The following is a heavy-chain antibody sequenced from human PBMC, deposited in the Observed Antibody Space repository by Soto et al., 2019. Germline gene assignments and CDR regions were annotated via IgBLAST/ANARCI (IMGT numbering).Heavy chain of an antibody. CDR1: GGTFSSYA. Sequence: SVKVSCKASGGTFSSYAISWVRQAPGQGLEWMGGIIPIFGTANYAQKFQGRVTITADESTSTAYMELSSLRSEDTAVYYCARAGRDGYNLRYFDYWGQGXLVTVYS. D-gene: IGHD5-12*01. J-gene: IGHJ4*02. V-gene: IGHV1-69*13. CDR2: IIPIFGTA. CDR3: ARAGRDGYNLRYFDY.